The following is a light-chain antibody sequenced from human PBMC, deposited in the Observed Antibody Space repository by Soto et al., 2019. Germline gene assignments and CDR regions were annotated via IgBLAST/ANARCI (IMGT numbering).Light chain of an antibody. Sequence: DIQMTQSPSTLSASVGDRVTITCRASQIISTWLAWYQQKPGKAPNLLIYKASRLESGVPSRFSGSGSGTEFTLTISTLQPDDFATYYCLQYDSWPLTFGGGTKVEIK. J-gene: IGKJ4*01. V-gene: IGKV1-5*03. CDR2: KAS. CDR3: LQYDSWPLT. CDR1: QIISTW.